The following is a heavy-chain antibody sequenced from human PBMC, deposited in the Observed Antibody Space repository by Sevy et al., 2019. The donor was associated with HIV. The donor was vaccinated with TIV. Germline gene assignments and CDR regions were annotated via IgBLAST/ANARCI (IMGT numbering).Heavy chain of an antibody. J-gene: IGHJ5*02. D-gene: IGHD3-3*01. CDR2: ISGSGGST. CDR3: GKNPTDFDFWSGLPKNNWFDP. Sequence: GGSLRLSCAASGFTFSSYAMSWVRQAPGKGLEWVSAISGSGGSTYYAYSVKGRFTISRDNSKNTLYLQMNSLRAEDTVVYCCGKNPTDFDFWSGLPKNNWFDPWGQGTLVTVSS. V-gene: IGHV3-23*01. CDR1: GFTFSSYA.